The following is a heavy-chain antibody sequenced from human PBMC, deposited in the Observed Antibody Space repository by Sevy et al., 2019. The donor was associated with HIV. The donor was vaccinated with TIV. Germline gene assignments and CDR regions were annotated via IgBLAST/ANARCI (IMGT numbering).Heavy chain of an antibody. CDR2: ISGSGGST. Sequence: GGSLRLSCAASGFTFSSYAMSWVRQAPGKGLEWVSAISGSGGSTYYADSVKGRFTISRDNSKNTRYLQMNSRRAEDMAVYYCASRGRDIVVVTAIRPFDYWGQGTLVTVSS. CDR3: ASRGRDIVVVTAIRPFDY. CDR1: GFTFSSYA. D-gene: IGHD2-21*02. J-gene: IGHJ4*02. V-gene: IGHV3-23*01.